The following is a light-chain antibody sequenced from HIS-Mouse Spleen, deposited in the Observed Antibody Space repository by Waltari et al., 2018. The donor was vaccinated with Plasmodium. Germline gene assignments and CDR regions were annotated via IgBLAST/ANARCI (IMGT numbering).Light chain of an antibody. J-gene: IGKJ1*01. CDR2: AAS. CDR3: QQSYSTWT. V-gene: IGKV1-39*01. CDR1: QSISNY. Sequence: DIQMTQSPSSLSASVGDRVTITCRASQSISNYLNWYQQKPGKAPKFLIYAASTLQSGVPSRFSGSGSGTDFILTISSLQPEDFATYYWQQSYSTWTFGQGTKVEIK.